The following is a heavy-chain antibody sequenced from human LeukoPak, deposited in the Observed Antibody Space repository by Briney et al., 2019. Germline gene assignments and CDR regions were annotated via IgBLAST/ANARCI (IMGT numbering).Heavy chain of an antibody. CDR1: GFTFSSYS. D-gene: IGHD2-2*01. CDR2: ISSSSSYI. V-gene: IGHV3-21*01. Sequence: GGSLRLSCAASGFTFSSYSMNWVRQAPGKGLEWVSSISSSSSYIYYADSVKGRFTISRDNAKNSLYLQMNSLRAEDTAVYYCARDDALLGARDFDYWGQGTLVTVSS. CDR3: ARDDALLGARDFDY. J-gene: IGHJ4*02.